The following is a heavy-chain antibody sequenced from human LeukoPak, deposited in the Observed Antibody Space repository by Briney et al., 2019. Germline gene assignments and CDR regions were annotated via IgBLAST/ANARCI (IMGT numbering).Heavy chain of an antibody. Sequence: ASVKVSCKASGYTFTSYGISWVRQAPGQGLEWMGWVSAYNGNTNYAQKLQGRVTMTTDTSTSTAYMELRSLRSDDTAVYYCARDGQRYCSGGSCYSSDYWGQGTLVTVSS. CDR3: ARDGQRYCSGGSCYSSDY. CDR2: VSAYNGNT. D-gene: IGHD2-15*01. V-gene: IGHV1-18*01. J-gene: IGHJ4*02. CDR1: GYTFTSYG.